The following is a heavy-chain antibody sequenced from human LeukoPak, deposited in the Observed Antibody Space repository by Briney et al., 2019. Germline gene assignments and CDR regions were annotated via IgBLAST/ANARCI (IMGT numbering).Heavy chain of an antibody. D-gene: IGHD4-17*01. CDR1: GLTFTSSA. J-gene: IGHJ3*02. V-gene: IGHV1-58*02. CDR2: IVVGSGYT. CDR3: AADPYGRDAFDI. Sequence: SVKVSCKASGLTFTSSAMQWVRHPRGQRLERIGWIVVGSGYTNYAQKFHERVTVTRDMSTSTAYMELSSLRSEDTAVYYCAADPYGRDAFDIWGQGTMVTVSS.